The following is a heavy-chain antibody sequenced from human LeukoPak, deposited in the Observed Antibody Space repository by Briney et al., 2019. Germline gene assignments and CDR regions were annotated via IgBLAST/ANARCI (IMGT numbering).Heavy chain of an antibody. V-gene: IGHV1-69*13. Sequence: GASVKVSCKAPGGTFTSYAISWVRQAPGQGLEWMGGSIPIFGTANHAQKCQGRVTITADESTSTAYMELSSLRSEDTAVYYCARCLGGSGWWEFDYWGQGTLVTVSS. D-gene: IGHD6-19*01. CDR1: GGTFTSYA. CDR3: ARCLGGSGWWEFDY. J-gene: IGHJ4*02. CDR2: SIPIFGTA.